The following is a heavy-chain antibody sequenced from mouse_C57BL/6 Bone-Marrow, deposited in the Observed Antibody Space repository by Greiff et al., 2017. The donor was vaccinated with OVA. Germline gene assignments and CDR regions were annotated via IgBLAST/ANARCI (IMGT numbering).Heavy chain of an antibody. CDR1: GYTFTSYG. D-gene: IGHD1-1*01. CDR3: AIRGYYYGSSYAWFAY. Sequence: QVQLQQSGAELARPGASVKLSCKASGYTFTSYGISWVKQRSGQGLEWIGEIYPRSGNTYYNEKFKGKATLTADKSSSTAYMELRSLTSEDSAVYYCAIRGYYYGSSYAWFAYWGQGTLVTVSA. V-gene: IGHV1-81*01. CDR2: IYPRSGNT. J-gene: IGHJ3*01.